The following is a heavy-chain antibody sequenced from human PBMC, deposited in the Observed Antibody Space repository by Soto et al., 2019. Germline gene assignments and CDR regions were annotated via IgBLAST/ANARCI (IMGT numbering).Heavy chain of an antibody. Sequence: EVQLVESGGGLVQPGGSLRLSCAASGFTFSSYWMHWVRQAPGKGLVWVSRINSDGSSTSYADSVKGRFTISRDNAKNTLYLQMNRLRAEDTAVYYCARETYSNYVDRDFDYWGQGTLVTVSS. V-gene: IGHV3-74*01. CDR1: GFTFSSYW. CDR2: INSDGSST. D-gene: IGHD4-4*01. CDR3: ARETYSNYVDRDFDY. J-gene: IGHJ4*02.